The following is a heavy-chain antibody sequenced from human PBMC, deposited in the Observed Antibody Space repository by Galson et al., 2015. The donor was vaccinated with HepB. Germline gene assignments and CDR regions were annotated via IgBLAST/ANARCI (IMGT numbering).Heavy chain of an antibody. CDR2: ISGSGGST. CDR1: GFTFSSYA. D-gene: IGHD3-22*01. V-gene: IGHV3-23*01. J-gene: IGHJ4*02. CDR3: AKIEGYSIVVVITFIDY. Sequence: SLRLSCAASGFTFSSYAMSWVRQAPGKGLEWVSAISGSGGSTYYADSVKGRFTISRDNSKNTLYLQMNSLRAEDTAVYYCAKIEGYSIVVVITFIDYWGQGTLVTVSS.